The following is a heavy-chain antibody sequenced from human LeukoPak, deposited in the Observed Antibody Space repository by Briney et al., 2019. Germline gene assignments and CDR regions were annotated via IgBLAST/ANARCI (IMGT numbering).Heavy chain of an antibody. Sequence: SETLSLTCAVYGGYFSNSYWSWIRQPPGKGLEWIGELNHSGGTNYNPSLKSRVTISEDTSKNQFSLKVNSVTAADTAVYYCATGGREIPGARRFKPGNWFDPWGQGTLVIVSS. D-gene: IGHD2-2*01. J-gene: IGHJ5*02. CDR3: ATGGREIPGARRFKPGNWFDP. CDR1: GGYFSNSY. V-gene: IGHV4-34*01. CDR2: LNHSGGT.